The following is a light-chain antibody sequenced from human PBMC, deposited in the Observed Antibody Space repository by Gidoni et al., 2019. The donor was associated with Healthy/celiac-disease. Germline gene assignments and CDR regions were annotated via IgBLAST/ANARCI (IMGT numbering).Light chain of an antibody. Sequence: DIQMTQSPSSLSASVGDRDTITCRASQSISSYLNWYQQKPGKAPTLLIYPASSWQSGVPSRFSGSGSGTDFTLTISSLQPEDFATYYCQQSYSTPQYTFGQGTKLEIK. J-gene: IGKJ2*01. CDR3: QQSYSTPQYT. CDR1: QSISSY. CDR2: PAS. V-gene: IGKV1-39*01.